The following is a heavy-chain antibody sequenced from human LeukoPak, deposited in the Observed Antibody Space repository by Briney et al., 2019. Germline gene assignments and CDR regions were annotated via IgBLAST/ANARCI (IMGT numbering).Heavy chain of an antibody. J-gene: IGHJ5*02. CDR2: IIPIFGTA. CDR3: AREFDRGLWFGELLSQPA. CDR1: GGTFSSYA. D-gene: IGHD3-10*01. V-gene: IGHV1-69*13. Sequence: GASVKVSCKASGGTFSSYAISWVRQAPGQGLEWMGGIIPIFGTANYAQKFQGRVTITADESTSTAYMELSSLKSEDTAVYYCAREFDRGLWFGELLSQPAWGQGTLVTVSS.